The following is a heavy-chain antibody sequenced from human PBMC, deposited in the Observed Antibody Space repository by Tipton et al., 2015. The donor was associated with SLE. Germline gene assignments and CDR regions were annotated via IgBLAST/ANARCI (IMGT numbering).Heavy chain of an antibody. V-gene: IGHV4-39*07. D-gene: IGHD4-17*01. CDR3: ARDLGYSDPGGLEY. CDR2: IYYSGST. J-gene: IGHJ4*02. CDR1: GGSISSSSYY. Sequence: TLSLTCTVSGGSISSSSYYWGWIRQPPGKGLEWIGSIYYSGSTYCNPSLKSRVTISVGTSKNQFFLKLRSVTAADTAVYYCARDLGYSDPGGLEYWGQGTLVTVSS.